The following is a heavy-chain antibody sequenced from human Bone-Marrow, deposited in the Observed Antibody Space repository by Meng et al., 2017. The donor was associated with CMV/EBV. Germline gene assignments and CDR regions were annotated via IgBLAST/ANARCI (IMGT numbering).Heavy chain of an antibody. D-gene: IGHD4-23*01. J-gene: IGHJ6*02. V-gene: IGHV3-30*02. CDR1: GFVFSSYG. CDR3: ARDDYSGDERNYYYYGMDV. CDR2: IRYHGNSE. Sequence: GESLKISCATSGFVFSSYGMYWVRQAPGKGLEWVAFIRYHGNSEYYADSVQGRFIISRDNSKDILYLQMNSLRRDDTGVYYCARDDYSGDERNYYYYGMDVWGQGTTVTVSS.